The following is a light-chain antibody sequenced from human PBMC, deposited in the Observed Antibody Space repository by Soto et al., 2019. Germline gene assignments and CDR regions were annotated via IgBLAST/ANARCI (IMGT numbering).Light chain of an antibody. J-gene: IGLJ2*01. V-gene: IGLV3-1*01. CDR1: KLGENF. CDR2: HDD. Sequence: SYELTQSPSVSVSPGQTASISCSGEKLGENFVCWYQQKPGQSPVEVIYHDDKRPSGIPERFSGSSSGNRATLTIAGTQALDEADYYCQAWDNNTAVFGGGTKLTVL. CDR3: QAWDNNTAV.